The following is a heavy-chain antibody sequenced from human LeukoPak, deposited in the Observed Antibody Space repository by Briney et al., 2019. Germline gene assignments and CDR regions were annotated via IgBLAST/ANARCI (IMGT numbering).Heavy chain of an antibody. D-gene: IGHD6-6*01. Sequence: GAPVKVSCKASGYTFTGYHMHWVRQAPGQGLEWMGWIAPNSGGTNYAQKFQGRVTMTRDTSISTAYMEVSRLRSDDTAVYYCAREYSSSSGRLYDYWGQGTLVTVSS. J-gene: IGHJ4*02. V-gene: IGHV1-2*02. CDR3: AREYSSSSGRLYDY. CDR1: GYTFTGYH. CDR2: IAPNSGGT.